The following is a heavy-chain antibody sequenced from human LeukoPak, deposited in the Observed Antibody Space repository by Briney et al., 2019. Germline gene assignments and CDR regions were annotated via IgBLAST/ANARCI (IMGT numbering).Heavy chain of an antibody. J-gene: IGHJ3*02. V-gene: IGHV3-21*01. D-gene: IGHD5-12*01. Sequence: GGSLRLSCAASGFTFSSYSMNWVRQAPGKGLEWVSSISSSSSYIYYADSVKGRFTISRDNAKNSLYLQMNSLRAEDTAVYYCARVGATSREDAFDIWARGTMVSVSS. CDR3: ARVGATSREDAFDI. CDR1: GFTFSSYS. CDR2: ISSSSSYI.